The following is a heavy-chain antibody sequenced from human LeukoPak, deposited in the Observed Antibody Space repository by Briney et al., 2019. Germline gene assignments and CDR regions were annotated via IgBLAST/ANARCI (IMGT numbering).Heavy chain of an antibody. V-gene: IGHV3-48*03. CDR1: GFTFSSYE. Sequence: GGSLRLSCAASGFTFSSYEMNWVRQAPGKGLEWVSYISSSGSTIYYADSVKGRFTISRDNAKNSLYLQMNSLRAEDTAVYYCARDKRFGELFPKFDYWGQGTLVTVSS. D-gene: IGHD3-10*01. J-gene: IGHJ4*02. CDR3: ARDKRFGELFPKFDY. CDR2: ISSSGSTI.